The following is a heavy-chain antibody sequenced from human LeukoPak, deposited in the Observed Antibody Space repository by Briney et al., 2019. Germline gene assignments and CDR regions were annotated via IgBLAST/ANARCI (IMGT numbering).Heavy chain of an antibody. J-gene: IGHJ4*02. Sequence: GGSLRLSCAASGFTFNSYAMSWVRQAPGKGLEWVSVISGSGGSTYYADSVKGRFTISRDNSKNTLYVQMNSLRAEDTAVYYCAKHLYYDSGAYHTLSSFDYWGQGTLVTVSS. CDR1: GFTFNSYA. D-gene: IGHD3-22*01. V-gene: IGHV3-23*01. CDR3: AKHLYYDSGAYHTLSSFDY. CDR2: ISGSGGST.